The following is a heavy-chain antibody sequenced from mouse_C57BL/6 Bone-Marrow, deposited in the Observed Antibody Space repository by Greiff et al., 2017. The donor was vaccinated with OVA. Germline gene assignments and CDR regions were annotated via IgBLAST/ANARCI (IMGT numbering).Heavy chain of an antibody. CDR1: GYTFTSYW. Sequence: VQLQQSGAELVKPGASVKMSCKASGYTFTSYWITWVKQRPGQGLEWIGDIYPGSGSTNYNEKFKSKATLTVDTSSSTAYMQLSSLTSEDSAVYYCARGDPYYYGSRGAWFADWGQGTLGTVSA. D-gene: IGHD1-1*01. CDR2: IYPGSGST. V-gene: IGHV1-55*01. CDR3: ARGDPYYYGSRGAWFAD. J-gene: IGHJ3*01.